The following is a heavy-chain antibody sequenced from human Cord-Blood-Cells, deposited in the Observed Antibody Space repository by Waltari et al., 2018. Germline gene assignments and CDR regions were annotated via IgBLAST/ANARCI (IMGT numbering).Heavy chain of an antibody. V-gene: IGHV4-38-2*01. CDR3: AWDRSTGDWYFDL. D-gene: IGHD7-27*01. Sequence: QVQLQESGPGLVKPSETLSLTCAVSGYSISSGYYWGWIRQPPGKGLEWIGSIYHSGSTFYNPSLKSRVTISVDTSKNQFSLKLSSVTAADTAVYYCAWDRSTGDWYFDLWGRGTLVTVSS. J-gene: IGHJ2*01. CDR2: IYHSGST. CDR1: GYSISSGYY.